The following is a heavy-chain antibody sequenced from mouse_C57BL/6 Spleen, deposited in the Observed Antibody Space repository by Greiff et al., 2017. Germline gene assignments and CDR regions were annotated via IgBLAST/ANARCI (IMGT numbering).Heavy chain of an antibody. CDR1: GYSITSGYY. CDR3: ARGLIGGYYAMDY. V-gene: IGHV3-6*01. J-gene: IGHJ4*01. Sequence: EVQLQESGPGLVKPSQSLSLTCSVTGYSITSGYYWNWIRQFPGNKLEWMGYISYDGSNNYNPSLKNRISITRDTSKNQFFLKLNSVTTEDTATYYCARGLIGGYYAMDYWGQGTSVTVSS. CDR2: ISYDGSN.